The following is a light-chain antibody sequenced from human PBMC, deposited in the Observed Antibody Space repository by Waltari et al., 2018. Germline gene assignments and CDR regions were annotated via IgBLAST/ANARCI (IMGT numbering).Light chain of an antibody. J-gene: IGKJ2*01. CDR2: GAS. CDR3: QQYGSLPYT. Sequence: EIVLTQSPGTLSLSPGERATLSCRASQSVSSSYLAWYQQKPGQAPRLRLYGASNRATGIPDRFSGSASGTDFTLTISSLESEDFAVYHCQQYGSLPYTFGQGTKLEIK. CDR1: QSVSSSY. V-gene: IGKV3-20*01.